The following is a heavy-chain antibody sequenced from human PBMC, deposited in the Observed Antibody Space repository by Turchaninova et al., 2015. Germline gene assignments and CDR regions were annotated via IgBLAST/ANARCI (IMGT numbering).Heavy chain of an antibody. J-gene: IGHJ4*02. CDR3: AVTPNYYGSSGYF. CDR1: RETFSRSW. Sequence: VQLLQSGAEVKGSGSFFRTSSKAFRETFSRSWISWGGQMPGKGLEWMGKIDPRDSETKYSPSFQGHVSISADKSISTAYLQWRSLKASDTAIYYCAVTPNYYGSSGYFWSQGTPVTVSS. V-gene: IGHV5-10-1*03. D-gene: IGHD6-19*01. CDR2: IDPRDSET.